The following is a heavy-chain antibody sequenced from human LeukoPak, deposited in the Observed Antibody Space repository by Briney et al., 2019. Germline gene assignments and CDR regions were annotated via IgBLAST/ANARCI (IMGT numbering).Heavy chain of an antibody. CDR3: ANDYYGSGSPPFDY. D-gene: IGHD3-10*01. CDR2: IYPSSGGT. CDR1: GYSFTDYY. V-gene: IGHV1-2*02. Sequence: ASVKASCKASGYSFTDYYMYWVRQAPGQGLEWMGWIYPSSGGTHYAQKFQGRVTVTWDTSISTAYMELSRLRSDDTAVYYCANDYYGSGSPPFDYWGQGTLVTVSS. J-gene: IGHJ4*02.